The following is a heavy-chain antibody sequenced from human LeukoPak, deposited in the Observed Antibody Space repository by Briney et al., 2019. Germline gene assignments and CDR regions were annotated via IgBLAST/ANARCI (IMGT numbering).Heavy chain of an antibody. CDR2: MNPNSGNT. CDR1: GYTFTSHD. J-gene: IGHJ5*02. CDR3: ARGPAKLLWFGESSNWFDP. Sequence: ATVKVSCKASGYTFTSHDINWVRQATGQGLEWMGWMNPNSGNTGYAQKFQGRVTMTRNTSISTAYMELSSLRSEDTAVYYCARGPAKLLWFGESSNWFDPWGQGTLVTVSS. D-gene: IGHD3-10*01. V-gene: IGHV1-8*01.